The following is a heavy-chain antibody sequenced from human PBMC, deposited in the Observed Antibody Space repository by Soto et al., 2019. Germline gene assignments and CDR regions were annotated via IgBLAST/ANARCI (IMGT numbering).Heavy chain of an antibody. CDR3: ARGFYTVTNWFDP. Sequence: PSETLSLTFTVSGCSISSGGYYWSWILQHPGKGPEWIGYVYYSGSTYYNPSLKSRVTMSVDTSKNQFSLKLSYVTAADTAVYYCARGFYTVTNWFDPWGQGTLVTVSS. J-gene: IGHJ5*02. D-gene: IGHD4-17*01. CDR1: GCSISSGGYY. CDR2: VYYSGST. V-gene: IGHV4-31*02.